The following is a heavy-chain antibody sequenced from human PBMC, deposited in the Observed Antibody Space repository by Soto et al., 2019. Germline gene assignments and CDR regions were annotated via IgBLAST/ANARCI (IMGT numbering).Heavy chain of an antibody. J-gene: IGHJ5*02. CDR3: DIGIQVWIGRLTKGYSGWGEVTPVIDP. V-gene: IGHV1-69*12. CDR2: VIPMFGTA. CDR1: GGTFSTYA. D-gene: IGHD3-22*01. Sequence: QVQLVQSGAEVKKPESSVKVSCKAPGGTFSTYAISWVRQAPGQGLEWMGGVIPMFGTANYAQRFQDRVTITANESTNTVCMKLSSLGCDDTAVYYCDIGIQVWIGRLTKGYSGWGEVTPVIDP.